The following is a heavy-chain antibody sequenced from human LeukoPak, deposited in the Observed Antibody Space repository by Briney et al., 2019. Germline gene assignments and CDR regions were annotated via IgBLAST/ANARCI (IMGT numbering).Heavy chain of an antibody. CDR2: INPSGGST. Sequence: GASVKVSCKASGYTSTSYYMHWVRQAPGQGLKWMGIINPSGGSTSYAQKFQGRVTMTRETSTSTVYMELSSLRSEDTAVYYCARSCSSTSCYDGGFDYWGQGTLVTVSS. CDR3: ARSCSSTSCYDGGFDY. CDR1: GYTSTSYY. V-gene: IGHV1-46*01. D-gene: IGHD2-2*01. J-gene: IGHJ4*02.